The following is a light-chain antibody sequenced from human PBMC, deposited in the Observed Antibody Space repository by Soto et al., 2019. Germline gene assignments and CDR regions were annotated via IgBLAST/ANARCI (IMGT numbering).Light chain of an antibody. J-gene: IGLJ3*02. Sequence: QSALTQPRSVSGSPGQSVTISCTGTSSDVGAYNYVSWYQHHPGKAPKVMIHDVSERPSGVPDRFSGSKSDNKASLTISGLQAEDEADYYCCSYAGSYSWVFGGGTQLTVL. V-gene: IGLV2-11*01. CDR3: CSYAGSYSWV. CDR2: DVS. CDR1: SSDVGAYNY.